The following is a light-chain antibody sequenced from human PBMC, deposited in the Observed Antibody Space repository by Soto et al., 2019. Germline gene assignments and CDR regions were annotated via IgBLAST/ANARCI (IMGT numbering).Light chain of an antibody. CDR1: QNLGTLY. V-gene: IGKV3-20*01. CDR2: SAS. CDR3: QQYAGSPRT. J-gene: IGKJ1*01. Sequence: EIVLTQSPGTLSLSPGERGTLSCRASQNLGTLYLAWFQQKSGQAPRLLIYSASRRATGIPDRFTGSGSGTYVTLTINRVEHEDFAVYFCQQYAGSPRTFGQGTKVEIK.